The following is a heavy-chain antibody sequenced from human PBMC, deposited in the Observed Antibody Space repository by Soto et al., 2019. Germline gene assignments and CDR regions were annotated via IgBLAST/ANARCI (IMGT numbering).Heavy chain of an antibody. J-gene: IGHJ4*02. D-gene: IGHD3-22*01. CDR3: ARDTDYYDSSGLIDY. CDR2: IYYSGST. CDR1: DGSLSSGSYY. Sequence: SETLSLTCTVSDGSLSSGSYYWSCIRHPPGKGLEWIGYIYYSGSTNYNPSLNSRVTISVDTSKNQFSLKLSSVTAADTAVYYCARDTDYYDSSGLIDYWGQGALVTVSS. V-gene: IGHV4-61*01.